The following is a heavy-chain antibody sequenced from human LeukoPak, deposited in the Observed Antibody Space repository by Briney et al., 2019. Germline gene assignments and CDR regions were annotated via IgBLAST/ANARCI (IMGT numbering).Heavy chain of an antibody. D-gene: IGHD4-23*01. V-gene: IGHV4-34*01. CDR1: GGSFSGYY. CDR3: ARGHNSARRDFDY. CDR2: INHSGST. J-gene: IGHJ4*02. Sequence: KPPETLSLTCAVYGGSFSGYYWSWIRQPPGKGLEWIGEINHSGSTNYNPSLKSRVTMSVDTSKNQFSLKLSSVTAADTAVYYCARGHNSARRDFDYWGQGTLVTVSS.